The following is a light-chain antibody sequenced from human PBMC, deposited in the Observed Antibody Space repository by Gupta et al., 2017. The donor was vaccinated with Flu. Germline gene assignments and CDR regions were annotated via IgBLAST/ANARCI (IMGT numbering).Light chain of an antibody. CDR2: AVS. CDR3: NSFTSSTTPGV. Sequence: SDIAVFDYVSWYQEHPGKAPRLIIDAVSRRPSGVSYRFSGSKSGNTASLTISGLQADDEAHYFCNSFTSSTTPGVFGGGTKLTVL. V-gene: IGLV2-14*01. J-gene: IGLJ3*02. CDR1: SDIAVFDY.